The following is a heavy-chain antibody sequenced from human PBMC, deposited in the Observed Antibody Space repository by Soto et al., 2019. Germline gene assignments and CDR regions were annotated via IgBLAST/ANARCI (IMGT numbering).Heavy chain of an antibody. V-gene: IGHV3-23*01. CDR3: AGRYCTNGVCYTNYYYYMDV. J-gene: IGHJ6*03. CDR1: GFTFSSYA. Sequence: EVQLLESGGGLVQPGGSLRLSCAASGFTFSSYAMSWVRQAPGKGLEWVSTITTSGGSTYYADSVKGRFTISRDNSKNTLYLQKNSLRAEDTAVYYCAGRYCTNGVCYTNYYYYMDVWGKGTTVTVSS. D-gene: IGHD2-8*01. CDR2: ITTSGGST.